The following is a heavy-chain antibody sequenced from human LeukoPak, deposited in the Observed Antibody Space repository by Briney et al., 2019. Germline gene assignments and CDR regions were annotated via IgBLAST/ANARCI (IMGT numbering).Heavy chain of an antibody. J-gene: IGHJ1*01. CDR2: IYYSGST. D-gene: IGHD3-22*01. V-gene: IGHV4-59*06. CDR3: ASVSYDTSLQH. Sequence: SETLSLTCTVSGGSISSYYWSWIRQPPGKGLEWIGYIYYSGSTDYNPSLKGRVTISVDTSKNQFSLRLSSVTAADTAIYYCASVSYDTSLQHWGQGTLVTVSS. CDR1: GGSISSYY.